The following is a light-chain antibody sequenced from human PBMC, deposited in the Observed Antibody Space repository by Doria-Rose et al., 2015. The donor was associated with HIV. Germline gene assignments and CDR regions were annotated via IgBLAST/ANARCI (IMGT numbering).Light chain of an antibody. J-gene: IGKJ2*01. Sequence: RVTLTCRASQSISSYLNWYQQKPGKAPKLLIYATSTLQSGVPSRFGGSGSGTDFTLTISSLQPEDFGTYHCQQSYSIPYTFGQGTKLEIK. CDR3: QQSYSIPYT. CDR2: ATS. V-gene: IGKV1-39*01. CDR1: QSISSY.